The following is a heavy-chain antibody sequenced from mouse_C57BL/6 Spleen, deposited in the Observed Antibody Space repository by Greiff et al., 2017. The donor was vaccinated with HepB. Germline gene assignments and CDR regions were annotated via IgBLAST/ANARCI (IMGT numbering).Heavy chain of an antibody. CDR2: IYPGSGST. CDR3: ARDDYYGSSDGYFDV. Sequence: QVHVKQPGAELVKPGASVKMSCKASGYTFTSYWITWVKQRPGQGLEWIGDIYPGSGSTNYNEKFKSKATLTVDTSSSTAYMQLSSLTSEESAVYYGARDDYYGSSDGYFDVWGTGTTVTVSS. CDR1: GYTFTSYW. J-gene: IGHJ1*03. V-gene: IGHV1-55*01. D-gene: IGHD1-1*01.